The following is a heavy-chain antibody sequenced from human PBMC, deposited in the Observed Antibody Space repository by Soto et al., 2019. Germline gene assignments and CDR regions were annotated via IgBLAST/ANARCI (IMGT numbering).Heavy chain of an antibody. D-gene: IGHD2-2*01. J-gene: IGHJ4*02. CDR2: ISAYNGNT. CDR3: ARDHCSSTSCYGFDY. V-gene: IGHV1-18*01. Sequence: QVQLVQSGAEVKKPGASVKVSCKASGYTFTSYGISWVRQAPGQGLEWMGWISAYNGNTNYAQKLQGKVTMTTDTSTSTAYIELRSLRSDDTAVYYCARDHCSSTSCYGFDYWGQGTLVTVSS. CDR1: GYTFTSYG.